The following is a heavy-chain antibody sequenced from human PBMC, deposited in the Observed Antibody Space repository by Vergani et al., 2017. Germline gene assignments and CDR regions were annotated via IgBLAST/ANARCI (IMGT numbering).Heavy chain of an antibody. Sequence: QVQVVQSGAEVKKSGASVKVSCKTSGYTLSNYYMHWVRQAPGQGLEWMGIINPSGGHTNYAQKFQGRVTMTRDTSTSTVYMELSSLRSEDTAIYYCARGDCGILTGYGYWGQGTLVTVSA. CDR1: GYTLSNYY. CDR2: INPSGGHT. V-gene: IGHV1-46*03. J-gene: IGHJ4*02. CDR3: ARGDCGILTGYGY. D-gene: IGHD3-9*01.